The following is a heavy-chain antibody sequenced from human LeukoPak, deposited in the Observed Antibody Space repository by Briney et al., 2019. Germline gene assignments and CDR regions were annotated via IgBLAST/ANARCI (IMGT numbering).Heavy chain of an antibody. CDR2: IDYSGST. D-gene: IGHD6-6*01. CDR1: GGSISSSSYY. CDR3: ARAHSSSSVNWFDP. J-gene: IGHJ5*02. Sequence: SETLSLTCTVSGGSISSSSYYWGWIRQPPGKGLEWIGSIDYSGSTYDNPSLKSRVTISVDTSKNQFSLRLSSVTAADTAVYYCARAHSSSSVNWFDPWGQGTLVTVSS. V-gene: IGHV4-39*07.